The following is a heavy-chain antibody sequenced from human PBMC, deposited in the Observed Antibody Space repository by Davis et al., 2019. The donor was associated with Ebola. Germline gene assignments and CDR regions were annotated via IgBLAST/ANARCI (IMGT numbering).Heavy chain of an antibody. V-gene: IGHV3-11*01. Sequence: GESLKISCEVSGFTFSDYYMSWIRQAPGKGLEWIAYIGPSGNSFYCADSVKGRFTISRDNAKNSLYLQMNSLRDEDTAIYYCAKEMEVTKPYDHWGHGTLVTVSS. J-gene: IGHJ4*01. CDR1: GFTFSDYY. D-gene: IGHD2-21*02. CDR3: AKEMEVTKPYDH. CDR2: IGPSGNSF.